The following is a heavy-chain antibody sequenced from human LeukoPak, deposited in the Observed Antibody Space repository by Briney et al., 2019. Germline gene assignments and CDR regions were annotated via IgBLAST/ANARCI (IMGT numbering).Heavy chain of an antibody. V-gene: IGHV3-21*01. CDR1: GFTFSSYS. J-gene: IGHJ4*02. CDR2: ISSSSSYI. CDR3: ARASYFGNYFDY. D-gene: IGHD2-21*01. Sequence: GGSLRLSCAASGFTFSSYSMNWVRQAPGKGLEWVSSISSSSSYIYYADSVKGRFTISRDNAKNSLYLQMNSLRAEDTAVYYCARASYFGNYFDYWGQGTLVTVSS.